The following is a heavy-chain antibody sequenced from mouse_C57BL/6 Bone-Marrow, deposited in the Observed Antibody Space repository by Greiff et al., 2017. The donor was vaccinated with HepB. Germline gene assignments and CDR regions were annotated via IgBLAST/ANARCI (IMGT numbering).Heavy chain of an antibody. J-gene: IGHJ1*03. CDR1: GFTFSSYA. D-gene: IGHD2-2*01. V-gene: IGHV5-4*03. CDR3: ARGDGYEGDFDV. Sequence: EVKLMESGGGLVKPGGSLKLSCAASGFTFSSYAMSWVRQTPEKRLEWVATISDGGSDTYYPDNVKGRFTISRDNAKNNRYLQLSHLKSEDTAMYYCARGDGYEGDFDVWGTGTTATVSA. CDR2: ISDGGSDT.